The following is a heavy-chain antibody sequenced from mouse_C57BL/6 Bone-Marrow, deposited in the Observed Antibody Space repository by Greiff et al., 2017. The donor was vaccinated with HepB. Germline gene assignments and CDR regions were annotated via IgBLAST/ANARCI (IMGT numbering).Heavy chain of an antibody. J-gene: IGHJ1*03. D-gene: IGHD1-1*01. Sequence: EVKLMESGGGLVQPGGSMKLSCVASGFTFSNYWMNWVRQSPEKGLEWVAQIRIKSDNYATHYAESVKGRFTISRDDSKSSVYLQMSNLRAEDTGIYYCTGGYYGSSLHWYFDVWGTGTTVTVSS. CDR2: IRIKSDNYAT. V-gene: IGHV6-3*01. CDR1: GFTFSNYW. CDR3: TGGYYGSSLHWYFDV.